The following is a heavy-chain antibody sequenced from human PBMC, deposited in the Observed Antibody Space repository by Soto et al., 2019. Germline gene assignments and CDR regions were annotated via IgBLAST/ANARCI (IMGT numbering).Heavy chain of an antibody. CDR1: GFTFSSYA. CDR3: ASTLGDGDYVVAFDI. V-gene: IGHV3-64*01. D-gene: IGHD4-17*01. Sequence: VQLVESGGGLVQPGGSLRLSCAASGFTFSSYAMHWVRQAPGKGLEYVSAISSNGGSTYYANSVKGRFTISRDNSKNTLYLQMGSLRAEDMAVYYCASTLGDGDYVVAFDIWGQGTMVTVSS. CDR2: ISSNGGST. J-gene: IGHJ3*02.